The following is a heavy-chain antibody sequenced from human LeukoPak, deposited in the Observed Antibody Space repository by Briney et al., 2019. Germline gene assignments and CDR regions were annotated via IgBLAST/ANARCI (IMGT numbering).Heavy chain of an antibody. J-gene: IGHJ5*02. CDR1: GYTFTGYY. D-gene: IGHD2-2*01. Sequence: ASEKVSCKASGYTFTGYYMHWVRQAPGQGLEWMGWINPNSGGTNYAQKFQGRVTMTRDTSISTAYMELSRLRSDDTAVYYCARDQGGCSSTSCYSTFDPWGQGTLVTVSS. CDR2: INPNSGGT. V-gene: IGHV1-2*02. CDR3: ARDQGGCSSTSCYSTFDP.